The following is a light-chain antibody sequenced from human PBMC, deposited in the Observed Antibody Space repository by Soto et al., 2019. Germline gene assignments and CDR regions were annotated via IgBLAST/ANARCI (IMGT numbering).Light chain of an antibody. J-gene: IGKJ1*01. Sequence: DIVMTQSPDSLAVSLGERATINFKSSQSVLYSSNNKNYLAWYQQKPGKPPKLLFYWASTRESGVPDRFSGSGSGKDFTLTISSLQAEDVAVYYCQQYYSTPRTFGQGTKVEIK. CDR1: QSVLYSSNNKNY. V-gene: IGKV4-1*01. CDR2: WAS. CDR3: QQYYSTPRT.